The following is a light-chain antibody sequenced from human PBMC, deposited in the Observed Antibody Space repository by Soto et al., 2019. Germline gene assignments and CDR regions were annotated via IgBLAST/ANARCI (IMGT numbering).Light chain of an antibody. V-gene: IGLV1-40*01. Sequence: QSVLTQPPSVSGAPWQRVTISCTGTSSNIGAGHAVHWYRQLPGAAPKLLIYGDTHRPSGVPDRFSGSKSATSASLVITGLQAEDEADYYCQSYDTSLRGWLFGGGTQLTVL. J-gene: IGLJ3*02. CDR2: GDT. CDR1: SSNIGAGHA. CDR3: QSYDTSLRGWL.